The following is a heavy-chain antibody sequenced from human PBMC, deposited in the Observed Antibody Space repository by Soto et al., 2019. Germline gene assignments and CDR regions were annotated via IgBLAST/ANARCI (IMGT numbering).Heavy chain of an antibody. CDR2: IYYSGST. D-gene: IGHD6-19*01. CDR3: ARAGGRGGWSYDY. J-gene: IGHJ4*02. CDR1: GGSISSGDYY. Sequence: QVQLQESGPGLVKPSQTLSLTCTVSGGSISSGDYYWSWIRQPPGKGLEWIGYIYYSGSTYYNPSLKSRVTISVDTSKNQFPLKLSSVTAADTAVYYCARAGGRGGWSYDYWGQGTLVTVSS. V-gene: IGHV4-30-4*01.